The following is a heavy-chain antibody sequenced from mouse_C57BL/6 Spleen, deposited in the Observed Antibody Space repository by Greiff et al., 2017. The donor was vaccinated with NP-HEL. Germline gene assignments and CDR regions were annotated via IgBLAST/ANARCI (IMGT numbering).Heavy chain of an antibody. CDR3: ARGGYGNYFDY. D-gene: IGHD2-10*02. CDR2: IYPGSGNT. V-gene: IGHV1-66*01. J-gene: IGHJ2*01. CDR1: GYSFTSYY. Sequence: QVQLKQSGPELVKPGASVKISCKASGYSFTSYYIYWVKQRPGQGLEWIGWIYPGSGNTKYNEKFKDKATLTADTSSSTAYMQLSSLTSEDSAVYYCARGGYGNYFDYWGQGTTLTVSS.